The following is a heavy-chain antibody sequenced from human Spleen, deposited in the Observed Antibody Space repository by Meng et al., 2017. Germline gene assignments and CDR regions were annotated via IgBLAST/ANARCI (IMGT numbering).Heavy chain of an antibody. CDR2: INPKSGDT. CDR3: ARDEDISAAGKLFGDY. J-gene: IGHJ4*02. CDR1: GYTFTGYY. V-gene: IGHV1-2*06. D-gene: IGHD6-25*01. Sequence: VRLVQSGDAVKKPGASVKVSCKASGYTFTGYYMHWVRRAPGQGLEWMGRINPKSGDTHYAQKFQARVTMTGDTSISTAYMELSGLRSDDTAMYYCARDEDISAAGKLFGDYWGQGTLVTVSS.